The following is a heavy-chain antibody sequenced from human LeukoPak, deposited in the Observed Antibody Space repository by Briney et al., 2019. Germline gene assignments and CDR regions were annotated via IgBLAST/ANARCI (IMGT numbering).Heavy chain of an antibody. J-gene: IGHJ3*02. Sequence: SETLSLTCAVYGGSFSGYYWSWIRQPPGKGLEWIGYISYIGSTNYNPSLKSRVTISVDTSKNQFSLKLSSVTAAHTAVYYCARDPTTVTKGLDIWGQGTMVTVSS. CDR2: ISYIGST. CDR1: GGSFSGYY. CDR3: ARDPTTVTKGLDI. V-gene: IGHV4-59*01. D-gene: IGHD4-17*01.